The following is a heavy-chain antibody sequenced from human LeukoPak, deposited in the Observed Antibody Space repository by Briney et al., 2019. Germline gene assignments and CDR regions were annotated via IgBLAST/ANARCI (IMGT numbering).Heavy chain of an antibody. CDR3: ARDPSPPAGGMDV. V-gene: IGHV1-2*02. Sequence: ASVKVSCKASGYTFTGYYMHGVRQAPGQGLEWMGWINPNSGGTNYAQKFQGRVTMTRDTSISTAYMELSRLRSDDTDVYYCARDPSPPAGGMDVWGQGTTVTVSS. CDR2: INPNSGGT. CDR1: GYTFTGYY. J-gene: IGHJ6*02.